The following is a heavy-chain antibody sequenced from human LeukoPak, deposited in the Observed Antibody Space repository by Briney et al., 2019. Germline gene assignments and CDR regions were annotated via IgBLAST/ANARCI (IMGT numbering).Heavy chain of an antibody. CDR3: ANLKRSPLTYSGYLLNWNDGRRLYYYYMDV. CDR2: MNPNSGNT. Sequence: ASVMVSCKASGYTFTSYDINWVRQATGQGLEWMGWMNPNSGNTGYAQKFQGRVTMTRNTSISTAYMELSSLRSEDTAVYYCANLKRSPLTYSGYLLNWNDGRRLYYYYMDVCGKETTVTVSS. D-gene: IGHD5-12*01. CDR1: GYTFTSYD. V-gene: IGHV1-8*01. J-gene: IGHJ6*03.